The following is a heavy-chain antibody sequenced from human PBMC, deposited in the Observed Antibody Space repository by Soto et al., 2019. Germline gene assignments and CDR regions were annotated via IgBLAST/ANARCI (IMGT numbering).Heavy chain of an antibody. Sequence: SETLSLTCTVSGGSLSSSTYYWAWIRQPPGKGLEWIGSIFYNGNTYYNPSLKSRLTISSDTSNSQFSLKLRSLTAADTAVYYCARHTYGMGIAYWGKGTLVT. CDR2: IFYNGNT. D-gene: IGHD4-17*01. J-gene: IGHJ4*02. CDR3: ARHTYGMGIAY. CDR1: GGSLSSSTYY. V-gene: IGHV4-39*01.